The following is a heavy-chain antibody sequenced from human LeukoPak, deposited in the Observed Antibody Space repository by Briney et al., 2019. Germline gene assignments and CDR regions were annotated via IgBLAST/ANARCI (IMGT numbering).Heavy chain of an antibody. CDR2: INTDGSST. V-gene: IGHV3-74*01. J-gene: IGHJ5*02. CDR3: ARGSRVTCSSTSCYPLGGWFDP. Sequence: PGGSLRLSCAASGSTFSSYWMHWVRQAPGKGLVWVSRINTDGSSTSYADSVKGRFTISRDNAKNTLYLQMNSLRAEDTAVYYCARGSRVTCSSTSCYPLGGWFDPWGQGTLVTVSS. CDR1: GSTFSSYW. D-gene: IGHD2-2*01.